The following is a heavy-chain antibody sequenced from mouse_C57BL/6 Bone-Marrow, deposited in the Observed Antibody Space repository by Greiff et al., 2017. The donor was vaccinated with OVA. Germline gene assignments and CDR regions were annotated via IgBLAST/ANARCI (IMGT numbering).Heavy chain of an antibody. D-gene: IGHD1-1*01. V-gene: IGHV5-12*01. CDR3: ARRGPIYYYGSKAMDY. CDR2: ISNGGGST. Sequence: EVQLQESGGGLVQPGGSLKLSCAASGFTFSDYYMYWVRQTPEKRLEWVAYISNGGGSTYYPDTVKGRFTISRDNAKNTLYLQMRRLKSEDTAMYYCARRGPIYYYGSKAMDYWGQGTSVTVSS. CDR1: GFTFSDYY. J-gene: IGHJ4*01.